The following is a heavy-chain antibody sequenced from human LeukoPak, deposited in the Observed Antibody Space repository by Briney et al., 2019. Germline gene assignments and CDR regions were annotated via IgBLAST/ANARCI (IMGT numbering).Heavy chain of an antibody. D-gene: IGHD2-21*02. J-gene: IGHJ4*02. V-gene: IGHV4-31*03. CDR3: ARVVVTTVELRFDY. CDR2: IYYSGST. Sequence: PSQTLSLTCTVSGGSISSGGYYWSWIRQHTGKGLEWIGYIYYSGSTDYNPSLKSRVTISVDTSKNQFSLKLSSVTAADTAVYYCARVVVTTVELRFDYWGEGSQVTVSS. CDR1: GGSISSGGYY.